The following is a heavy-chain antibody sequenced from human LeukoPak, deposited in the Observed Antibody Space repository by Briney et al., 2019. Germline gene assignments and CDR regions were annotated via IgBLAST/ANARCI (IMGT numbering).Heavy chain of an antibody. D-gene: IGHD5/OR15-5a*01. J-gene: IGHJ4*02. CDR1: GGSISSYY. V-gene: IGHV4-59*01. CDR3: ARASTRRGYYFDY. Sequence: PSETLSLTCTVSGGSISSYYWSWIRQPPGKGLEWIGYIYYSGSTNYNPSLKSRVTISVDTSKNQFSLKLSSVTAADTAVYYCARASTRRGYYFDYWGQGTLVTVSS. CDR2: IYYSGST.